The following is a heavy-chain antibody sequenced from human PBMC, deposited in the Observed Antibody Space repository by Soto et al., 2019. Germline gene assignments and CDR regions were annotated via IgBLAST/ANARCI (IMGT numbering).Heavy chain of an antibody. D-gene: IGHD6-19*01. CDR1: GFTFSSYS. CDR2: ISSSSSTI. Sequence: EVQLVESGGGLVQPGGSLRLSCAASGFTFSSYSMNWVRQDPGKGLEWVSYISSSSSTIYYADSVKGRFTISRDNAKNSLYLQMNSLRDEDTAVYYCARGRGSSGWSKPYYYYGMDVWGQGTTVTVSS. V-gene: IGHV3-48*02. CDR3: ARGRGSSGWSKPYYYYGMDV. J-gene: IGHJ6*02.